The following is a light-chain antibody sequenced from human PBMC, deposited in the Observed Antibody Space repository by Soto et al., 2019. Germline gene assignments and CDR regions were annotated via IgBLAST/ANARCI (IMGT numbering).Light chain of an antibody. CDR3: QQRSIWPWT. V-gene: IGKV3-11*01. CDR1: QSVSNY. CDR2: DAS. Sequence: EIVMTHSPSTLSLSPGERATLSCGASQSVSNYFVWYQQKPGQAPRLLIYDASKRATGIPARFSGSGSGTDFTLTISSLEPEDFAVYYCQQRSIWPWTFGQGTKVDIK. J-gene: IGKJ1*01.